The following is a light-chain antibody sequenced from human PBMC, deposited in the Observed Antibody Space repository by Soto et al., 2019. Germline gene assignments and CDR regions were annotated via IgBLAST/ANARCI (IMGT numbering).Light chain of an antibody. CDR1: QGLKRN. J-gene: IGKJ5*01. Sequence: HLTLSPSSLYASVEYTVTFSSVASQGLKRNVAWHQQKPGEAPKLLIYAGSILQRGVPPRFSGGGSGTDFTLTISSLQPEDFATYYCQQSYSTLRITFCQRTRLEIK. CDR3: QQSYSTLRIT. CDR2: AGS. V-gene: IGKV1-9*01.